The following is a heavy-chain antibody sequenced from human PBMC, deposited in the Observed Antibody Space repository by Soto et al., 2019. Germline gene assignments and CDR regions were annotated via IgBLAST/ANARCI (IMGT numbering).Heavy chain of an antibody. D-gene: IGHD3-22*01. CDR3: VRNYNNGYYPFDY. CDR1: GDSISYYY. J-gene: IGHJ4*02. CDR2: IYPGGST. Sequence: PSETLPLTCTVSGDSISYYYWSWIRQPAEKGLEWIERIYPGGSTNYNPSLKSRVTMSVDTSNNQFSLKLSSVTAADSAVYYCVRNYNNGYYPFDYWGQGTQVTVSS. V-gene: IGHV4-4*07.